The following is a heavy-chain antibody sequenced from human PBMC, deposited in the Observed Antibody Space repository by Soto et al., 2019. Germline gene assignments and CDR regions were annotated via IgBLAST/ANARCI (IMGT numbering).Heavy chain of an antibody. V-gene: IGHV3-74*01. CDR1: GFTFKNYW. CDR2: INSDGSNT. CDR3: ARRCNPPNSYGMDV. J-gene: IGHJ6*02. Sequence: GGSLRLSCEASGFTFKNYWMHWVRQAPGKGLVWVSRINSDGSNTRYADSVQGRFTISRDNANNTLFLHMNSLKVADTAVYFCARRCNPPNSYGMDVWGPGTTLTVSS.